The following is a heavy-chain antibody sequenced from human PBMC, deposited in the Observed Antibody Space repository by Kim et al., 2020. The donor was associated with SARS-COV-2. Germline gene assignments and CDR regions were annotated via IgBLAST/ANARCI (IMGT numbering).Heavy chain of an antibody. V-gene: IGHV4-31*03. CDR2: IYSNGET. J-gene: IGHJ6*01. Sequence: SETLSLTCNVSGISITKTGNFWSWVRPHPGKGLEWIGYIYSNGETSYNPSLASRGTISFDTSTNHFSLKLTSVTATDTAAYYCARDPSTTDLINRCGMDV. CDR3: ARDPSTTDLINRCGMDV. CDR1: GISITKTGNF. D-gene: IGHD2-2*01.